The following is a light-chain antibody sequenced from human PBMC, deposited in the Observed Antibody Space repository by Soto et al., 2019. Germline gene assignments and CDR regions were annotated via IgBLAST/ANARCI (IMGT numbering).Light chain of an antibody. CDR1: QNLLFTSNNKNS. CDR2: WAS. CDR3: QQYHTTPNT. V-gene: IGKV4-1*01. Sequence: DVVMTQSPATLAVSLGERAAINCKSSQNLLFTSNNKNSLAWYQQKPGQPPKLLIYWASTRESGAPDRFSVSGSGRDFTLTISSLQAEDVSVYYCQQYHTTPNTFGQGTKLEIK. J-gene: IGKJ2*01.